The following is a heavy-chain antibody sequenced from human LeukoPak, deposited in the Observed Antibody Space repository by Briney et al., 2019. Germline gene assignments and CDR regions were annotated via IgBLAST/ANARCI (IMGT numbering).Heavy chain of an antibody. J-gene: IGHJ4*02. Sequence: PGGSLRLSCAASGFTFSSYSMNWVRQAPGKGLEWVSSISSSSSYIYYADSVKGRFTISRDNAKNSLYLQMNSLRAEDTALYYCAKGGSGSYIDYWGQGTLVTVSS. CDR1: GFTFSSYS. V-gene: IGHV3-21*04. CDR3: AKGGSGSYIDY. D-gene: IGHD3-10*01. CDR2: ISSSSSYI.